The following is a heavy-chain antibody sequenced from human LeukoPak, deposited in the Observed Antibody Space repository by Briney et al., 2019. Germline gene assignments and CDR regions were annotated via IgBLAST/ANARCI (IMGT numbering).Heavy chain of an antibody. CDR2: ISSSGSTI. CDR3: ASWIMITFGGVNTDY. CDR1: GFTFSSYE. D-gene: IGHD3-16*01. J-gene: IGHJ4*02. V-gene: IGHV3-48*03. Sequence: PGGSLRLSCEASGFTFSSYEMNWVRQAPGKGLEWVSYISSSGSTIYYADSVKGRFTISRDNAKNSLYLQMNSLRAEDTAVYYCASWIMITFGGVNTDYWGQGTLVTVSS.